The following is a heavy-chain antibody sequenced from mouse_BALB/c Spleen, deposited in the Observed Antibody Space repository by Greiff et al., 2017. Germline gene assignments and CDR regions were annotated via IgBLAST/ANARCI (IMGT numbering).Heavy chain of an antibody. J-gene: IGHJ4*01. CDR2: ISSGGGST. Sequence: EVKLVESGGGLVKPGGSLKLSCAASGFAFSSYDMSWVRQTPEKRLEWVAYISSGGGSTYYPDTVKGRFTISRDNAKNTLYLQMSSLKSEDTAMYYCARIPPVDYWGQGTSVTVSS. CDR1: GFAFSSYD. V-gene: IGHV5-12-1*01. CDR3: ARIPPVDY.